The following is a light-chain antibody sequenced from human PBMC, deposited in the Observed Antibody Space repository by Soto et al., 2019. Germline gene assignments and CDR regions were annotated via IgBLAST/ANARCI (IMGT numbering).Light chain of an antibody. Sequence: QSVLTQPPSVSGAPGQRVTIFCTGSSSNLGEDYHVHWYQQLPGTAPRLLIYGNTNRPSGVPGRCSGSKSDTSASLAITGRQDEDEGDYYYQSYDTSLRANVFGTGTKLTVL. CDR1: SSNLGEDYH. V-gene: IGLV1-40*01. CDR2: GNT. J-gene: IGLJ1*01. CDR3: QSYDTSLRANV.